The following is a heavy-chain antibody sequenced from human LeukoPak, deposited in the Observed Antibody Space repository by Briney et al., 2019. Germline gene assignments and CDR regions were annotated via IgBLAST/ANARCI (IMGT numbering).Heavy chain of an antibody. V-gene: IGHV3-21*01. CDR2: ISSSSSYI. J-gene: IGHJ4*02. D-gene: IGHD5-24*01. Sequence: GGSLRLSCAASGFTFSSYSMNWVRQAPGKGLEWVSSISSSSSYIYYADSVKGRFTISRDNAKNSLYLQMNSLRAEDTAVYYCARIGEIAAIDYWGQGTLATVSS. CDR3: ARIGEIAAIDY. CDR1: GFTFSSYS.